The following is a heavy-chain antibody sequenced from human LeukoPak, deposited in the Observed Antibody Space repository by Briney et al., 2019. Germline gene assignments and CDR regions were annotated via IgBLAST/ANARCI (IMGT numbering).Heavy chain of an antibody. CDR3: ARDPVYDYSNYFDY. CDR2: ISGDGGST. D-gene: IGHD4-11*01. Sequence: GGSLRLSCVASGFTFDDDAMHWVRQAPGQGLEWVSLISGDGGSTYYADSVKGRFTISRDNAKNSLYLQMNSLRAEDTAVYYCARDPVYDYSNYFDYWGQGTLVTVSS. CDR1: GFTFDDDA. J-gene: IGHJ4*02. V-gene: IGHV3-43*02.